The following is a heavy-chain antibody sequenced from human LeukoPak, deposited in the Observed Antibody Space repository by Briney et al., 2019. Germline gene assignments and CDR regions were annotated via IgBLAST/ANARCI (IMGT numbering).Heavy chain of an antibody. Sequence: SETLSLTCAVSGGSISSGGYSWSWIRQPPGKGLEWIGYIYHSGSTYYSPSLKSRVTISVDRSKNQFSLKLSSVTAADTAVYYCARARYPMVRGVNWFDPWGQGTLVTVSS. D-gene: IGHD3-10*01. J-gene: IGHJ5*02. CDR2: IYHSGST. CDR1: GGSISSGGYS. CDR3: ARARYPMVRGVNWFDP. V-gene: IGHV4-30-2*01.